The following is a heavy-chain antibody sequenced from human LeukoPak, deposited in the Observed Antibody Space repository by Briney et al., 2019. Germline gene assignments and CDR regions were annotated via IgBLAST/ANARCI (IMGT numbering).Heavy chain of an antibody. CDR3: ASEDILTGFDY. Sequence: GGSLRLSCAASGFTVSSNYMSWVRQAPGKGLEWVSVIYSGGSTYYADSVKGRFTISRDNSKNTLYLQMNSLRAEDTAVCYCASEDILTGFDYWGQGTLVTVSS. J-gene: IGHJ4*02. CDR1: GFTVSSNY. V-gene: IGHV3-53*01. D-gene: IGHD3-9*01. CDR2: IYSGGST.